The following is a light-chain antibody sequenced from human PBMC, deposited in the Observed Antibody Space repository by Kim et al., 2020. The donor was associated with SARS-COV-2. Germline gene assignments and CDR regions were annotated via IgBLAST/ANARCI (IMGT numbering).Light chain of an antibody. Sequence: PGERATHSRRARPTLNTPYLAWYQQTPGQAPRLLSYGTSTRAAGIPDRFSGSGSGTDFALTISRLEPEDFAVYYCQQYETSPNNFGQGTKVDIK. V-gene: IGKV3-20*01. CDR2: GTS. CDR1: PTLNTPY. CDR3: QQYETSPNN. J-gene: IGKJ2*01.